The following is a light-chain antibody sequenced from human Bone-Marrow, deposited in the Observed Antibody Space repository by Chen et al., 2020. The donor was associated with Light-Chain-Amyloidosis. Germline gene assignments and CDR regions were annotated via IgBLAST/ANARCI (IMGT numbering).Light chain of an antibody. J-gene: IGKJ2*01. CDR2: AAS. Sequence: DIQMTQSPSSLSASVGDRVTISCRASQSISGYLNWYQQKPGKAPKLLIYAASSLQSGDPSRFSGSGSGTDFTLTVSSLQPEDFATYYCQQSFSTPYTLGQGTNLEIK. CDR1: QSISGY. CDR3: QQSFSTPYT. V-gene: IGKV1-39*01.